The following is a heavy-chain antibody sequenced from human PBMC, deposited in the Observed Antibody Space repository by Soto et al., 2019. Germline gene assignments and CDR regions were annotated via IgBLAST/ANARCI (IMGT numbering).Heavy chain of an antibody. CDR2: INHSGST. CDR1: GGSFSGYY. CDR3: ARGVVSAAYCFTLRCPGNAWRFDS. J-gene: IGHJ4*02. D-gene: IGHD2-21*01. V-gene: IGHV4-34*01. Sequence: SETLSLTCAVYGGSFSGYYWTWIRQPPGKGLEWIGEINHSGSTNYNPSLKSRVTISVDTSKNQFSLKLSSVTAADTAVFYCARGVVSAAYCFTLRCPGNAWRFDSWGPGTLVTVSS.